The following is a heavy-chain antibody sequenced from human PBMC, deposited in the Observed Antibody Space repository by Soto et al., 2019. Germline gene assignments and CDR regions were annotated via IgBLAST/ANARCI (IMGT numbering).Heavy chain of an antibody. CDR3: ARVATMIVLNYYYYGMDV. D-gene: IGHD3-22*01. V-gene: IGHV4-31*03. Sequence: SETLSLTCTVSGGSISSGGYYWSWIRQHPGKGLEWIGYIYYSGSTYYNPSLKSRVTISVDTSKNQFSLKLSSVTAADTAVYYCARVATMIVLNYYYYGMDVWGQGTTVTVSS. CDR2: IYYSGST. J-gene: IGHJ6*02. CDR1: GGSISSGGYY.